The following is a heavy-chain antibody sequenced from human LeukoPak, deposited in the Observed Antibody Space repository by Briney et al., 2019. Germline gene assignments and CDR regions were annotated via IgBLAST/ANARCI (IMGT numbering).Heavy chain of an antibody. J-gene: IGHJ4*02. CDR1: GFTFGDYY. V-gene: IGHV3-11*01. CDR3: ARVYSSSWSYFDY. CDR2: ISRGGSTI. D-gene: IGHD6-13*01. Sequence: GGSLRLSCAASGFTFGDYYMNWIRQAPGKGLEWVSHISRGGSTIYYADSVKGRFTISRDNAKNSLYLQMNSLRAEDTAVYYCARVYSSSWSYFDYWGQGTLVTVSS.